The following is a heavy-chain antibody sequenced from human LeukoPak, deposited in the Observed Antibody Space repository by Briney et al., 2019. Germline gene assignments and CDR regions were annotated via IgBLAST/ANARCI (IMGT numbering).Heavy chain of an antibody. CDR1: GGPFSGYY. CDR3: ARGRGITIFGVVIKKLYYFDY. Sequence: SETVSLTCAVYGGPFSGYYWSWIRQPPGKGLEWIGEINHSGSTNYNPSLKSRVTISVDTSKNQFSLKLSSVTAADTAVYYCARGRGITIFGVVIKKLYYFDYWGQGTLVTVSS. D-gene: IGHD3-3*01. J-gene: IGHJ4*02. V-gene: IGHV4-34*01. CDR2: INHSGST.